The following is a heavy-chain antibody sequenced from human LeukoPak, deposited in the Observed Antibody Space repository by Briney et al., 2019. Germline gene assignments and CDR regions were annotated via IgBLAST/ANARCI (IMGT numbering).Heavy chain of an antibody. J-gene: IGHJ6*03. Sequence: SETLSLTCTASGASISSNNYYWSWIRQPPGKGLEWIGYIYYSGSTNYNPSLKSRVTISVDTSKNQFSLKLSPVTAADTAVYYCAREVVVTAVYYMDVWGKGTTVTVSS. V-gene: IGHV4-61*01. CDR3: AREVVVTAVYYMDV. D-gene: IGHD2-21*02. CDR2: IYYSGST. CDR1: GASISSNNYY.